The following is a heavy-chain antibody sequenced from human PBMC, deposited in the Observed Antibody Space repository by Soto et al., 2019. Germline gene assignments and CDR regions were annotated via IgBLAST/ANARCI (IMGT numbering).Heavy chain of an antibody. V-gene: IGHV1-69*08. J-gene: IGHJ6*03. CDR1: GGTFSSYT. CDR2: IIPILGIA. Sequence: QVQLVQAGAEVKKPGSSVKVSCKASGGTFSSYTISWVRQAPGQGLEWMGRIIPILGIANYAQKFQGRVTITADKSTSTAYMELSSLRSEDTAVYYCVRELQARGYDYYYMDVWGKGTTVTVSS. CDR3: VRELQARGYDYYYMDV. D-gene: IGHD2-2*01.